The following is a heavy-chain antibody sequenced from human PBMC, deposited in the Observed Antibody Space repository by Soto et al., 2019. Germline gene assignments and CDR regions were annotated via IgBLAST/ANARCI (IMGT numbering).Heavy chain of an antibody. Sequence: GGSLRLSCAASGFTFSSYSMNWVRQAPWKGLEWVSSISSSSSYIYYADSVKGRFTISRDNAKNSLYLQMNSLRAEDTAVYYCAIINPPKYQLLTPYFDYWGQGTLVTVS. J-gene: IGHJ4*02. V-gene: IGHV3-21*01. D-gene: IGHD2-2*01. CDR3: AIINPPKYQLLTPYFDY. CDR2: ISSSSSYI. CDR1: GFTFSSYS.